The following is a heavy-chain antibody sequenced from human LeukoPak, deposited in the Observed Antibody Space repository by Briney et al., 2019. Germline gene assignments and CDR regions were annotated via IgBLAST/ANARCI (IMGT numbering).Heavy chain of an antibody. CDR3: ARHSSGWSSDGMDV. CDR2: ISSIRNYI. V-gene: IGHV3-21*01. CDR1: KFTFSDYS. Sequence: PGGSLRLSCAASKFTFSDYSMSWVRQAPGKGLEWVSSISSIRNYIYYADSVKGRFTVSRDNAKNSLYLQMNSLRAEDTAVYYCARHSSGWSSDGMDVWGQGTTVTVSS. D-gene: IGHD6-19*01. J-gene: IGHJ6*02.